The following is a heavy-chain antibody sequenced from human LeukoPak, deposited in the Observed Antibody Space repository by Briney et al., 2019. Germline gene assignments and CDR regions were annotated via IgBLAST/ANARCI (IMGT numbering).Heavy chain of an antibody. V-gene: IGHV3-30*02. Sequence: PGGSLRLSCAASGFTFSSYGMHWVRQAPGKGLEWVAFIRYEGSNKQYADSVKGRFTISRYNSKNTLYLQMTSLRAEDTAVYYWARCDGGVAIDYWGQGTLVTVS. CDR1: GFTFSSYG. D-gene: IGHD3-16*01. J-gene: IGHJ4*02. CDR3: ARCDGGVAIDY. CDR2: IRYEGSNK.